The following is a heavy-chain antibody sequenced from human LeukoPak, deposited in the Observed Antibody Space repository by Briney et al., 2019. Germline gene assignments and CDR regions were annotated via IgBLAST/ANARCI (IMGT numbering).Heavy chain of an antibody. V-gene: IGHV1-46*01. CDR2: INPSGGST. J-gene: IGHJ4*02. Sequence: ASVKVSCNASGYTFTSYYMHWVRQAPGQGLEWMGIINPSGGSTKYAQKFQGRVTMSRDTSTSTLYMELSSLRFEDTAVYYCAREVGGSYFVRWGQGTLVTVSS. CDR1: GYTFTSYY. D-gene: IGHD1-26*01. CDR3: AREVGGSYFVR.